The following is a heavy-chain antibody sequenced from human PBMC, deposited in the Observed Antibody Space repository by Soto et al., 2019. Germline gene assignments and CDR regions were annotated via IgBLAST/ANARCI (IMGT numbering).Heavy chain of an antibody. D-gene: IGHD3-3*01. J-gene: IGHJ6*02. CDR3: ARGGRGYDFWSGYYVDYYGMDV. CDR2: INHSGST. V-gene: IGHV4-34*01. CDR1: GGSFSGYY. Sequence: SETLSLTCAVYGGSFSGYYWSWIRQPPGKGLEWIGEINHSGSTNYNPSLKSRVTISVDTSKNQFSLKLSSVTAADTAVYYCARGGRGYDFWSGYYVDYYGMDVWGQGTTVT.